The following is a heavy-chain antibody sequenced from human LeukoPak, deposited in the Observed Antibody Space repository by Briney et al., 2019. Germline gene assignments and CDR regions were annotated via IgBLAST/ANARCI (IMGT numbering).Heavy chain of an antibody. CDR2: ISPDGSDT. J-gene: IGHJ4*02. V-gene: IGHV5-51*01. D-gene: IGHD6-13*01. CDR3: ARLTSSWSFDY. CDR1: GNSFTNYW. Sequence: GEPLTIPCKGSGNSFTNYWIGWVPQMPGKGLEWMGIISPDGSDTRYRPSFQGQVTISADKSITTAYLQWSSLKASDTAMYYCARLTSSWSFDYWGQGTLVTVSA.